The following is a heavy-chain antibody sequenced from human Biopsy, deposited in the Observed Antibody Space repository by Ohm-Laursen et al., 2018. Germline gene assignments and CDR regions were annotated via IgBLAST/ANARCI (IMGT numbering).Heavy chain of an antibody. Sequence: SDTLSLTCSVSGGSISSRNHYWGWLRQPPGKGLEWIGHVYYSGNTFYNSSLESRVTVSVDTSKNQFHLRLTSMSASDTAVYYCARHSLDDFWSGAHYYFDYWGLGTLVTVSS. V-gene: IGHV4-39*01. CDR3: ARHSLDDFWSGAHYYFDY. J-gene: IGHJ4*02. D-gene: IGHD3-3*01. CDR2: VYYSGNT. CDR1: GGSISSRNHY.